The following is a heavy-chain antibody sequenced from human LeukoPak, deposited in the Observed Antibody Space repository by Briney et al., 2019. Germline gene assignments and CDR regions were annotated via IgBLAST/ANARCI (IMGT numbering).Heavy chain of an antibody. V-gene: IGHV3-7*01. D-gene: IGHD3-10*01. CDR2: IKQDGSEK. CDR3: AKDYSKTSYYGSGTYYRPNWFDP. CDR1: GFTLSSYW. J-gene: IGHJ5*02. Sequence: GGSLRLSCAASGFTLSSYWMSWVRQAPGEGLEWVANIKQDGSEKYYVDSVKGRFTISRDNSKNTLYVQMNSLRAEDTAVYYCAKDYSKTSYYGSGTYYRPNWFDPWGQGTLVTVSS.